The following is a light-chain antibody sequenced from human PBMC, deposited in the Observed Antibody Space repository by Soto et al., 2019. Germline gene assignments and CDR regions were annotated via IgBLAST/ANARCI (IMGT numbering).Light chain of an antibody. CDR3: QQLNSYPIT. CDR2: AAS. CDR1: QGINTF. V-gene: IGKV1-9*01. J-gene: IGKJ5*01. Sequence: IQLTQSPSSLSASVGDRVTLTCRASQGINTFLAWYQQKAGKAPKLLIYAASTLQSGVPSRFSGSGSGTDFTLTISSLQSEDFATYYCQQLNSYPITFGKGKRLEIK.